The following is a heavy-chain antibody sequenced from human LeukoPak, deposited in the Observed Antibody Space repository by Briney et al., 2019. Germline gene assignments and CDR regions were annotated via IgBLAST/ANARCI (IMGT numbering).Heavy chain of an antibody. CDR1: GFTFRSYA. D-gene: IGHD3-3*01. J-gene: IGHJ4*02. Sequence: PGGSLRLSCAASGFTFRSYAMSWVGQAPGKGQEWVSAISGSGASTYYADSVKGRFTISRDNSKNTLYLQMNSLRAEDTAVYYCAKVPHLIGSGYYYFDYWGQGTLVTVSS. CDR2: ISGSGAST. CDR3: AKVPHLIGSGYYYFDY. V-gene: IGHV3-23*01.